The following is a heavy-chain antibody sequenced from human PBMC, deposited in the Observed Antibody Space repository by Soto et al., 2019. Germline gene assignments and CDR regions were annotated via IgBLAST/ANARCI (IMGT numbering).Heavy chain of an antibody. CDR3: ARPAETNGWNGFGADKYYFDF. J-gene: IGHJ4*02. CDR2: MNPNTGNS. V-gene: IGHV1-8*01. D-gene: IGHD1-1*01. Sequence: GASVKVSCKASGYTFTSYDIYWVRQATGQGLEWMGWMNPNTGNSGYAQKFQGRVTMTSDTSITTAHMELSSLRSDDTAVYYCARPAETNGWNGFGADKYYFDFWGQGTLVTVSS. CDR1: GYTFTSYD.